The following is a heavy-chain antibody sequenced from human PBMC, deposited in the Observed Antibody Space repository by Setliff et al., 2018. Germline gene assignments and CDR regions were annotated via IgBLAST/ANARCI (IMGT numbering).Heavy chain of an antibody. D-gene: IGHD2-8*02. Sequence: SETLSLTCTVSGGSISSHYWSWIRQPPGKGLEWIGSIYRSGSTYYNPSLKSRVTISVDTSKNQFSLKLSSVTAADTALYYCTVYNTGSSKDHYWGQGTPVTVSS. J-gene: IGHJ4*02. V-gene: IGHV4-59*04. CDR3: TVYNTGSSKDHY. CDR2: IYRSGST. CDR1: GGSISSHY.